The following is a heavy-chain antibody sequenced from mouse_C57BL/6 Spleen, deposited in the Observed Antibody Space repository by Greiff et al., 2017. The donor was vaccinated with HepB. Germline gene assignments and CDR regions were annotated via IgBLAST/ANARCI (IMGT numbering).Heavy chain of an antibody. D-gene: IGHD1-1*01. CDR2: INPGSGGT. J-gene: IGHJ4*01. CDR1: GYAFTNYL. CDR3: ARSRDYGRAMDY. V-gene: IGHV1-54*01. Sequence: QVQLQQSGAELVRPGTSVKVSCKASGYAFTNYLIEWVKQRPGQGLEWIGVINPGSGGTNYNEKFKGKATLTADKSSSTAYMQLSSLTSEDSAVYFCARSRDYGRAMDYWGQGTSVTVSS.